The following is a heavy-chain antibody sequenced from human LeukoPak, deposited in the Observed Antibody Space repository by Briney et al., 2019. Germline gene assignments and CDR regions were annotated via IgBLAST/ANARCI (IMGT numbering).Heavy chain of an antibody. D-gene: IGHD6-13*01. J-gene: IGHJ5*02. CDR3: AKTQGGYSSSWYVGGHWFDP. CDR2: ISYDGSNK. CDR1: GFTFSSYA. Sequence: PGRSLRLSCAASGFTFSSYAMHWVRQAPGKGLEWVAVISYDGSNKYYADSVKGRFTISRDNSKNTLYLQMNSLRAEDTAVYYCAKTQGGYSSSWYVGGHWFDPWGQGTLVTVSS. V-gene: IGHV3-30*01.